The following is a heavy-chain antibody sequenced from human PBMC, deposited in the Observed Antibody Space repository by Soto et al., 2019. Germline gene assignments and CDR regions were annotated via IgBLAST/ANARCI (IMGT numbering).Heavy chain of an antibody. CDR2: ISYDGSNK. V-gene: IGHV3-30-3*01. CDR3: ASGYSNYTYYYGMDV. Sequence: QVQLVESGGGVVQPGRSLRLSCAASGFTFSNYAMHWVRQAPGKGLEWVVIISYDGSNKYYADSVKGRFTISRDNSKSTLYLQMNRLRAEDTAVYYCASGYSNYTYYYGMDVWGQGTTVTVSS. CDR1: GFTFSNYA. J-gene: IGHJ6*02. D-gene: IGHD4-4*01.